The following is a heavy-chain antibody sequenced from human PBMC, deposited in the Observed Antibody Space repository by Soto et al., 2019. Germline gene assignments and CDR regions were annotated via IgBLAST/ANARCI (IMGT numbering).Heavy chain of an antibody. D-gene: IGHD2-2*01. CDR1: GFTFNIYA. J-gene: IGHJ3*02. Sequence: EVQLLESGGGLVQPGGSLRLSCAASGFTFNIYAMSWVRQVPGKGLQWVSAISGGGGSAYYPDSVQGRFSISRDNSKNTLFLQMSTLRAEDTAVYYCAKHFCGTSTTCFDAFDMWGQGTMVTVSS. CDR2: ISGGGGSA. CDR3: AKHFCGTSTTCFDAFDM. V-gene: IGHV3-23*01.